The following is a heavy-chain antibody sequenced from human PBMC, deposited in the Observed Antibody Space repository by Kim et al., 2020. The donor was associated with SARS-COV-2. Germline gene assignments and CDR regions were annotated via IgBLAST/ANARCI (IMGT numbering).Heavy chain of an antibody. CDR2: INYSGNT. Sequence: SETLSLTCTVSGDSISRSSNYWGWIRQPPGKGLEWIGSINYSGNTYYTPSLKSRVTISVDTSKNQFSLKMRSVTAADTAVYYCARLVSENSAVEYWGQGTLGTVSS. CDR1: GDSISRSSNY. CDR3: ARLVSENSAVEY. J-gene: IGHJ4*02. V-gene: IGHV4-39*01.